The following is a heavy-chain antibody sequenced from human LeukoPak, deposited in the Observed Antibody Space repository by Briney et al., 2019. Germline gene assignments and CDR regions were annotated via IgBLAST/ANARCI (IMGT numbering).Heavy chain of an antibody. D-gene: IGHD4-11*01. CDR2: ISSSSSHI. CDR1: RFTPNRFS. Sequence: GGSLRLSCAASRFTPNRFSINTGGQAPGKGLEWVSSISSSSSHIYYADSVKGRFTISRDNAKNSLYLQMNSLRAEDTAVYYWARDGCDYGNDYWGQGTLVTVSS. CDR3: ARDGCDYGNDY. J-gene: IGHJ4*02. V-gene: IGHV3-21*01.